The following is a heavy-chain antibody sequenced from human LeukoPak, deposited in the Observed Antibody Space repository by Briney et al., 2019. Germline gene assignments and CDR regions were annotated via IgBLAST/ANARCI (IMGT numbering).Heavy chain of an antibody. CDR1: GGTFSSYA. CDR3: ATLDSSGYSDYYGMDV. V-gene: IGHV1-69*04. J-gene: IGHJ6*02. Sequence: SVKVSCKASGGTFSSYAISWVRQAPGQGLEWMGRIIPILGIANYAQKFQGRVTITADKSTSTAYMELSSLRSEDTAVYCCATLDSSGYSDYYGMDVWGQGTTVTVSS. CDR2: IIPILGIA. D-gene: IGHD3-22*01.